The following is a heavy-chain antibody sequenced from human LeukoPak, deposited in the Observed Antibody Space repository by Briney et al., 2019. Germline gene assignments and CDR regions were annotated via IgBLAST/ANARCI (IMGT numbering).Heavy chain of an antibody. CDR3: ARALSDWGCYFDY. CDR2: IYYSGST. Sequence: SETLSLTCTVSGGSISSGGYYWSWIRQHPGKGLEWIGYIYYSGSTYYNPSLKSRVTISVDTSKNQFSLKLSSVTAADTAVYYCARALSDWGCYFDYWGQGTLVTVSS. CDR1: GGSISSGGYY. V-gene: IGHV4-31*03. D-gene: IGHD3-9*01. J-gene: IGHJ4*02.